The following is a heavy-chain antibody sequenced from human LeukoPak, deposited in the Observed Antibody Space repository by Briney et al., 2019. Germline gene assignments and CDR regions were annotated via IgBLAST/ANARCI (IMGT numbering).Heavy chain of an antibody. CDR2: IDPSDSYT. V-gene: IGHV5-10-1*01. D-gene: IGHD3-3*01. CDR1: GYSFTSYW. CDR3: AGSYYVFWSVYYPRTPLQSYYSYGRDV. Sequence: GESLEISCKGSGYSFTSYWISWVRQMPGKGLEWMGRIDPSDSYTNYSPSFQGHVTISADKSISTAYLQWSSLKASDTAMYYCAGSYYVFWSVYYPRTPLQSYYSYGRDVGGKGTT. J-gene: IGHJ6*04.